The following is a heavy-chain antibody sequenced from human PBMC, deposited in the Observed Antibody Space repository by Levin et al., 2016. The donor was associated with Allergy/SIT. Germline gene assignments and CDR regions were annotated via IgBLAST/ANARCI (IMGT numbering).Heavy chain of an antibody. D-gene: IGHD2-2*01. CDR2: IIPIFGTA. CDR1: GGTFSSYA. CDR3: ARDGGYCSSTSCYGRGGVDY. Sequence: SVKVSCKASGGTFSSYAISWVRQAPGQGLEWMGGIIPIFGTANYAQKFQGRVTITADESTSTAYMELSSLRSEDTAVYYCARDGGYCSSTSCYGRGGVDYWGQGTLVTVSS. V-gene: IGHV1-69*13. J-gene: IGHJ4*02.